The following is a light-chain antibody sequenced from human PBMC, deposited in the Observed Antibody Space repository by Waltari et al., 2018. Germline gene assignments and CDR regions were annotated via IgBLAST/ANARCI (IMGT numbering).Light chain of an antibody. Sequence: SYVLTQPPSVSVAPGQPARITCGGSDIGAKRVHWYQHKTGQAPLLVVYDDTDRPSGIPGRISGSNSGYTATLSITRVEAGDEADYYCQVWDSDGDYVVFGGGTKLIVL. CDR1: DIGAKR. CDR2: DDT. V-gene: IGLV3-21*02. CDR3: QVWDSDGDYVV. J-gene: IGLJ2*01.